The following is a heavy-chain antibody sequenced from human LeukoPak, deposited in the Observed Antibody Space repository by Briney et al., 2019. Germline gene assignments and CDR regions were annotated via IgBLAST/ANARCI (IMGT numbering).Heavy chain of an antibody. J-gene: IGHJ6*03. CDR2: IYTSGST. CDR1: GGSISSGSYY. V-gene: IGHV4-61*02. CDR3: ARDARGAATIFGVVKGYYYMDV. D-gene: IGHD3-3*01. Sequence: SETLSLTCTVSGGSISSGSYYWSWIRQPAGKGLEWIGRIYTSGSTNYNPSLKSRVTISVDTSKNQFSLKLSSVTAADTAVYYCARDARGAATIFGVVKGYYYMDVWGKGTTVTVSS.